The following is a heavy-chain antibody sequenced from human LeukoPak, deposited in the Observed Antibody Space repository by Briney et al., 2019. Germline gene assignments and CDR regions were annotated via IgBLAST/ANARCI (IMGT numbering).Heavy chain of an antibody. CDR2: ITGSGGDR. D-gene: IGHD3-16*01. J-gene: IGHJ5*02. V-gene: IGHV3-23*01. Sequence: PGETLRLSCAASGFTFSSHGMNWVRQAPGKGLEWVSGITGSGGDRYYADSVKGRFTISRDNSKNTLYLQMNSLRAEDTAVYYCAKDDNYIRFLSWGQGTLVTVPS. CDR1: GFTFSSHG. CDR3: AKDDNYIRFLS.